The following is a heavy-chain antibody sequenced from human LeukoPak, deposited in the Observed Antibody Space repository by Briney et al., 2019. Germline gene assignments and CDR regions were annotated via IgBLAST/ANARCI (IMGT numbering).Heavy chain of an antibody. J-gene: IGHJ3*02. Sequence: SETLSLTCAVYGGSFSGYYWSWIRQPPGKGLEWIGEINHSGSTYYNPSLKSRVTISVDRSKNQFSLKLSSVTAADTAVYYCAREGGATMVRGAFDIWGQGTMVTVSS. CDR1: GGSFSGYY. CDR3: AREGGATMVRGAFDI. D-gene: IGHD3-10*01. CDR2: INHSGST. V-gene: IGHV4-34*01.